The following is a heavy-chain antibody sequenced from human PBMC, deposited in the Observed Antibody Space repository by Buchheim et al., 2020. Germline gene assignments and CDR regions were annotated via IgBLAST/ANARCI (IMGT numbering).Heavy chain of an antibody. Sequence: QVQLQESGPGLVKPSGTLSLTCVVSGGSISSNSWWNWVRQSPEKGLEWIGEVYLRGNTNYNPSLKSRVTVSVDTSKNQFSMKLTSVTAADTAVYYCARGGAKYDNWGPGTL. J-gene: IGHJ4*02. CDR3: ARGGAKYDN. CDR1: GGSISSNSW. V-gene: IGHV4-4*02. D-gene: IGHD1-26*01. CDR2: VYLRGNT.